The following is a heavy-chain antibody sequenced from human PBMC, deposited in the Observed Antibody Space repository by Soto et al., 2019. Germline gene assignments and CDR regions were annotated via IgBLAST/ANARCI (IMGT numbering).Heavy chain of an antibody. CDR1: GGTFNNYA. J-gene: IGHJ4*02. D-gene: IGHD2-15*01. CDR3: ARPRCCSGGSCSGYFDY. Sequence: SVKVSCKASGGTFNNYAISWVRQAPGQGLEWMGGIIPIFGTANYAQKFQGRVTITADESTSTAYMELSSLRSEDTAVYYCARPRCCSGGSCSGYFDYWGQGTLVTVSS. V-gene: IGHV1-69*13. CDR2: IIPIFGTA.